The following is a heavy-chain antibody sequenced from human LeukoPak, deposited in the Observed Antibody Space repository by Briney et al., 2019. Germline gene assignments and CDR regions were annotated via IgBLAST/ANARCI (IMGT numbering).Heavy chain of an antibody. CDR1: SGSVSSGSYY. CDR3: ASYSYGLQDWFDP. D-gene: IGHD5-18*01. J-gene: IGHJ5*02. CDR2: IYYSGST. Sequence: SETLSLTCTVSSGSVSSGSYYWSWIRQPPGKGLEWIGYIYYSGSTNYNPSLKSRVTISVDTSKNQFSLKLSSVTAADTAVYYCASYSYGLQDWFDPWGQGTLVTVSS. V-gene: IGHV4-61*01.